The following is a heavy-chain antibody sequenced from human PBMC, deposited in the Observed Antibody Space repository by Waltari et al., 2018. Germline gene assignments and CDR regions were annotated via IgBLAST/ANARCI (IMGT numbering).Heavy chain of an antibody. Sequence: EVQLVESGGGLVQPGGSLNLCCSASGFTFRGSAMHWVRKASGKGLEWVGRIRSKANSYATAYAASVKGRFTISRDDSKNTAYLQMNSLKTEDTAVYYCTSGSYYRMDVWGQGTTVTVSS. CDR1: GFTFRGSA. J-gene: IGHJ6*02. V-gene: IGHV3-73*02. CDR2: IRSKANSYAT. D-gene: IGHD1-26*01. CDR3: TSGSYYRMDV.